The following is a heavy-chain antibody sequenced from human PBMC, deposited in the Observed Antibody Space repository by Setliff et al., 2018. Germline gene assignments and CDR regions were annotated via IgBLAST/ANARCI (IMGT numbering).Heavy chain of an antibody. D-gene: IGHD3-16*01. J-gene: IGHJ6*03. CDR3: VKWDSKYVSGSHYMDV. CDR1: GFAFSSYG. CDR2: IRFDGTNK. V-gene: IGHV3-30*02. Sequence: GGSLRLSCAASGFAFSSYGMHWVRQAPGKGLEWVAFIRFDGTNKYYADSVKGRFTISRDYSKNTLYLQVNTLRPEDTAVYYCVKWDSKYVSGSHYMDVWGKGTTVTVSS.